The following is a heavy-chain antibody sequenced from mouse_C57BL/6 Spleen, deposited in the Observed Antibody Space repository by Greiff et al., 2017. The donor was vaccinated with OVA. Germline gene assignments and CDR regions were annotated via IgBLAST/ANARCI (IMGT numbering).Heavy chain of an antibody. J-gene: IGHJ4*01. D-gene: IGHD3-2*02. CDR2: IYPRSGNT. CDR3: ARAKTAQAPGYYAMDY. CDR1: GYTFTSYG. V-gene: IGHV1-81*01. Sequence: VQLQQSGAELARPGASVKLSCKASGYTFTSYGISWVKQRTGQGLEWIGEIYPRSGNTYYNEKFKGKATLTADKSSSTAYMELRSLTSEDSAVYFCARAKTAQAPGYYAMDYWGQGTSVTVSS.